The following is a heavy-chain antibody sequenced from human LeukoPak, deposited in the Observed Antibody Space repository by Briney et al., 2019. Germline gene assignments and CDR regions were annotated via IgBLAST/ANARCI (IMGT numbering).Heavy chain of an antibody. J-gene: IGHJ4*02. V-gene: IGHV1-18*01. CDR1: GCTFTHYG. CDR3: ARDEDMRDFPPRPYY. CDR2: TSTSNGHT. Sequence: ASVKVSCKTSGCTFTHYGVSWLRQARGQGPEWLGWTSTSNGHTKYAQKFEGRVTLTTDISTDTVYMELRSLRSDDTAVYYCARDEDMRDFPPRPYYWGQGTLVIVSS. D-gene: IGHD3/OR15-3a*01.